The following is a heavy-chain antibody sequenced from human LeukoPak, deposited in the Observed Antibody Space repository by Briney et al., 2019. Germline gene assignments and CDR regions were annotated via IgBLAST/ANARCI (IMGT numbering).Heavy chain of an antibody. CDR2: IIPIFGTA. CDR1: GGTFSSYA. V-gene: IGHV1-69*01. Sequence: ASVKVSCKASGGTFSSYAISWVRQAPGQGLEWMGGIIPIFGTANYAQKFQGRVTITADESTSTAYMELSSLRSEDTAVYYCARDSYCSSTSCYSYYYYYMDVWGKGTTVTVSS. CDR3: ARDSYCSSTSCYSYYYYYMDV. J-gene: IGHJ6*03. D-gene: IGHD2-2*01.